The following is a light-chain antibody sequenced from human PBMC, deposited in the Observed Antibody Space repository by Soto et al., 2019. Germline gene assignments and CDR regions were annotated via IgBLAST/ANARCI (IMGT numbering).Light chain of an antibody. J-gene: IGKJ1*01. V-gene: IGKV3-20*01. CDR3: QQYGSLPWA. Sequence: VLTLSPVALSSSPWGRATPSCRASQTVGSYFLAWYQQTPGQPPRILIFGASGRATGIPDRFSGSGSGTDFTLTISRLEPEDFAVYYCQQYGSLPWAFGQGTKVDIK. CDR2: GAS. CDR1: QTVGSYF.